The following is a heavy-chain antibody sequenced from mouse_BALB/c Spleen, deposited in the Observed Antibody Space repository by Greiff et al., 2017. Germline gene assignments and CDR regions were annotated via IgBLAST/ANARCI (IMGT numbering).Heavy chain of an antibody. J-gene: IGHJ4*01. CDR1: GFTFSSFG. CDR3: ARRDGNVHYYAMDY. D-gene: IGHD2-1*01. V-gene: IGHV5-17*02. CDR2: ISSGSSTI. Sequence: EVKLVESGGGLVQPGGSRKLSCAASGFTFSSFGMHWVRQAPEKGLEWVAYISSGSSTIYYADTVKGRFTISRDNPKNTLFLQMNSLRSEDTAMYYCARRDGNVHYYAMDYWGQGTSVTVSS.